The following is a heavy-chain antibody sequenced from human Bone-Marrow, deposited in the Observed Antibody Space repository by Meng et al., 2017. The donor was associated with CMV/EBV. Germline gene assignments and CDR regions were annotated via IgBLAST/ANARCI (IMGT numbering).Heavy chain of an antibody. D-gene: IGHD3-3*01. J-gene: IGHJ6*02. CDR2: ISFDGSNK. CDR3: ARGGPFLRLPGGFYGMDV. Sequence: GGSLRLSCAASGFTFSNYAMHWVRQAPGKGLEWVAVISFDGSNKYYADSVKGRSTISRDNSKKTYLQMNSLRAEDTAVYYCARGGPFLRLPGGFYGMDVWGQGTTVTVSS. V-gene: IGHV3-30-3*01. CDR1: GFTFSNYA.